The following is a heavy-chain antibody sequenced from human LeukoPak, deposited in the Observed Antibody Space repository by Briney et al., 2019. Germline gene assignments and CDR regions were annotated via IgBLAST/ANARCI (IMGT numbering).Heavy chain of an antibody. V-gene: IGHV3-74*01. D-gene: IGHD2-15*01. CDR3: ARDGISCSGGHCYFAS. Sequence: GESLRLSCATSGFIFGNYWMHWVRHAPGKGLVWVSRINNDGSSTTYADSVKGRFTISRDNARNTLYLQMNSLRAEDTAVYYCARDGISCSGGHCYFASWGQGTLVTVSS. J-gene: IGHJ4*02. CDR2: INNDGSST. CDR1: GFIFGNYW.